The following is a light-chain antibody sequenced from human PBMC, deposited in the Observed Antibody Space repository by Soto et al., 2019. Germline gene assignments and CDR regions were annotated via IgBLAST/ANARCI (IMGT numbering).Light chain of an antibody. V-gene: IGLV1-44*01. CDR1: SSDVGNYKY. CDR3: ASWDDSLNGGV. Sequence: QSALTQPASVSGSPGQSITISCTGTSSDVGNYKYVSWYQQLPETAPKLLIYTDYQRPSGVPDRFSGSKSGTSASLAISGLQSEDEADYYCASWDDSLNGGVFGGGTKLTVL. CDR2: TDY. J-gene: IGLJ3*02.